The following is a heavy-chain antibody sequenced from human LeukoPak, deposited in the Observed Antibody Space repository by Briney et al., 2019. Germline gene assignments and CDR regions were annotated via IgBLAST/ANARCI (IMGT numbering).Heavy chain of an antibody. CDR2: ISTGSTYT. CDR1: GFTFSDYY. D-gene: IGHD3-22*01. J-gene: IGHJ4*02. Sequence: GGSLRLSCAASGFTFSDYYMTWIRQAPGKGLEWLSYISTGSTYTNYANSVKGRFTISRDNSKNTLYLQMNSLRAEDTALYYCARDPYYYDSSGYSYLFDYWGQGTLVTVSS. CDR3: ARDPYYYDSSGYSYLFDY. V-gene: IGHV3-11*06.